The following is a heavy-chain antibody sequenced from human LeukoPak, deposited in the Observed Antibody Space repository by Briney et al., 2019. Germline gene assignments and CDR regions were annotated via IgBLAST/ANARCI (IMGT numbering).Heavy chain of an antibody. CDR3: ARSFGIAVAGPNDAFDI. D-gene: IGHD6-19*01. J-gene: IGHJ3*02. Sequence: GRSLRLSCVASGFTFSTYGMHWVRQAPGKGLEWVAVIWYDGSNKYYADSVKGRFTISRDNSKNTLYLQMNSLRAEDTAVYYCARSFGIAVAGPNDAFDIWGQGTMVTVSS. CDR2: IWYDGSNK. V-gene: IGHV3-33*01. CDR1: GFTFSTYG.